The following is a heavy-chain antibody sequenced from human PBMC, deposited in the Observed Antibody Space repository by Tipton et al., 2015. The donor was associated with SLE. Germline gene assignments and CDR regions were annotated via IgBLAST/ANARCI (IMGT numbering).Heavy chain of an antibody. V-gene: IGHV4-4*08. CDR1: GSSISSYY. CDR2: IYISGST. J-gene: IGHJ6*03. CDR3: ARPRIAATGYYYTDV. Sequence: TLSLTCTVSGSSISSYYWTWIRQPPGKALEWIGYIYISGSTKYNPSRESRVSMSVDRTKNQFSLNLSSVTAADTAVYYRARPRIAATGYYYTDVWGKGASVTVSS. D-gene: IGHD5-12*01.